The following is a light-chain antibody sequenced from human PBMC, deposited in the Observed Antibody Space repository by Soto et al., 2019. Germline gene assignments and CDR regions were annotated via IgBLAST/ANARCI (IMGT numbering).Light chain of an antibody. CDR3: QQYRAKWT. CDR1: ESISSW. J-gene: IGKJ1*01. Sequence: DIQMTQSPSTLSASVGDRVTITCRASESISSWLAWFQQKPGKAPKLLIYKASILQSGVSSRFSGSESGTEFTLTISSLRPDDFATYFCQQYRAKWTFGQGTKVEIK. V-gene: IGKV1-5*03. CDR2: KAS.